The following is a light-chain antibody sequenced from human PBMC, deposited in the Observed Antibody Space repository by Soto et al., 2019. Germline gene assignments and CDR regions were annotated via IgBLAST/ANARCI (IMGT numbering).Light chain of an antibody. V-gene: IGLV1-51*01. CDR1: SSNIGGNS. Sequence: QSVLTQPPSVSAAPGQKVTISCSGSSSNIGGNSVSWYQQRPGTAPKLLIYDDNKRPSGIPDRFSGSKSGTSATLGITGFQTGDEADYYCGSWDSSMSAYVPGNGTKVTVL. CDR2: DDN. J-gene: IGLJ1*01. CDR3: GSWDSSMSAYV.